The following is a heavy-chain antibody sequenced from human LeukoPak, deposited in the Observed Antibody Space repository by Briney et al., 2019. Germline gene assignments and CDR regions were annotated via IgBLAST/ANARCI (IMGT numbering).Heavy chain of an antibody. Sequence: PSETLSLTCTVSGDSISSYYWSWIRQPPGKGLEWIGYIYDSGKTNYNASLISRVTISVDTSKNQSSLKLTSVTPADTAVYYCARGGGTLDYWGQGTLVTVSS. D-gene: IGHD3-16*01. CDR2: IYDSGKT. CDR3: ARGGGTLDY. V-gene: IGHV4-59*01. CDR1: GDSISSYY. J-gene: IGHJ4*02.